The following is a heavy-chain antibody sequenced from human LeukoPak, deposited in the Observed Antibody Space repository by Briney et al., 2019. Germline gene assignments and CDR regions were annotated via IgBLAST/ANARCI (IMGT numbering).Heavy chain of an antibody. CDR2: ISYSENT. CDR1: GGSIRNYY. Sequence: SETLSLSCSVSGGSIRNYYWSWIRQPPGKGLEWIGYISYSENTNYNPSLKSRLTISVDLSTNQFSLKLTSVTGADTAVYYCARHSSWYYDFDYWGQGTLVTVSS. J-gene: IGHJ4*02. CDR3: ARHSSWYYDFDY. D-gene: IGHD6-13*01. V-gene: IGHV4-59*08.